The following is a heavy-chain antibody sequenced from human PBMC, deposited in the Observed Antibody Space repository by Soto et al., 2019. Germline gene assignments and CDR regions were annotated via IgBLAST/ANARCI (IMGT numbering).Heavy chain of an antibody. CDR2: LCHDGTIA. V-gene: IGHV3-74*01. CDR1: GFSLSDHC. CDR3: GRTFRYALLGLAP. D-gene: IGHD2-2*01. J-gene: IGHJ1*01. Sequence: GGSLRLSCAASGFSLSDHCLHWVRQAPGKGLVWLSRLCHDGTIAIYSDSVKGRFSISRDIAKNTLYLQMTSLRAEDAAIYYCGRTFRYALLGLAPWGKAPLFSVS.